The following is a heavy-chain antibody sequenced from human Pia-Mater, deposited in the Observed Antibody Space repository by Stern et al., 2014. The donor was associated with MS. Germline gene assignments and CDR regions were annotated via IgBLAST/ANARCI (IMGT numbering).Heavy chain of an antibody. CDR2: MNPDSGNI. D-gene: IGHD3-10*01. V-gene: IGHV1-8*01. CDR3: ARRRQYYYGSGDY. J-gene: IGHJ4*02. Sequence: VQLVESGAEVKKPVASVKVSCKASGYTFTSYDVTWVRQAPGQGLEWMGWMNPDSGNIGYAQKFQGRVIMTRSTSISTAYMELTSLRSEDTAVYYCARRRQYYYGSGDYWGQGTLVTVSS. CDR1: GYTFTSYD.